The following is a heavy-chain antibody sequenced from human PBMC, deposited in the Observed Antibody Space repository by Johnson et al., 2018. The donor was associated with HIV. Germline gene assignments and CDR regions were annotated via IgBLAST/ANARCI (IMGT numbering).Heavy chain of an antibody. V-gene: IGHV3-20*04. CDR2: IKWNGGST. CDR1: GFTFDDYD. CDR3: ARVRSVTTVDPTILQFDAFDI. J-gene: IGHJ3*02. D-gene: IGHD4-17*01. Sequence: VQLVESGGGVVQPGRSLRLSCAASGFTFDDYDMSWVRQAPGKGLEWVSGIKWNGGSTGYADSVKGRFTISRDNAKNSLFMQMNSLRAEDTALYYCARVRSVTTVDPTILQFDAFDIWGQGTMVTVSS.